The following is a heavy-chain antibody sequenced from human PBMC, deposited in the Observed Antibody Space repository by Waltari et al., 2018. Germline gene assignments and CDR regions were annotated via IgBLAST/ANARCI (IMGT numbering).Heavy chain of an antibody. CDR2: IATDTGNP. CDR3: ARDRSGTYFDY. J-gene: IGHJ4*02. D-gene: IGHD1-26*01. V-gene: IGHV7-4-1*02. Sequence: QGHLAQSGSELQMTGASVRVPCNAKGSTFTSYAMNWGRQAPGQGLEWMGWIATDTGNPTYAQGFTGRFVFSVDTSVSTAYLQITSLKAEDTAVYYCARDRSGTYFDYWGQGTLVTVSS. CDR1: GSTFTSYA.